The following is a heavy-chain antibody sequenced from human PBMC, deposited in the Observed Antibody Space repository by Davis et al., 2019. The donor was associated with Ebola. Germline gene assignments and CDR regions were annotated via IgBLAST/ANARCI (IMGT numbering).Heavy chain of an antibody. CDR3: AKSGLSFGVVKYHYGMDV. D-gene: IGHD3-3*01. V-gene: IGHV3-30-3*02. CDR1: GFTFSSYA. J-gene: IGHJ6*04. CDR2: ISYVGSNK. Sequence: GGSLRLSCAASGFTFSSYAMHWVRQAPGKGLEWVAVISYVGSNKYYADSVKGRFTISRDNSKNTLYLQMNSLRAEDTAVYYCAKSGLSFGVVKYHYGMDVWGKGTTVTVSS.